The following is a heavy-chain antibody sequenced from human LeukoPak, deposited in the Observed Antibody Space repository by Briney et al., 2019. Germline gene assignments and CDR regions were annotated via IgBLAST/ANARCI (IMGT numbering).Heavy chain of an antibody. CDR1: GGSFSGYY. CDR2: INHSGST. V-gene: IGHV4-34*01. Sequence: SETLSLTCAVYGGSFSGYYWSCIRQPPGEGLEWIGEINHSGSTNYNPSLKSRVTISVDTSKNQFSLKLSSVTAADTAEYYCARGLRYYSSYWSFDYWGQGTLVTVSS. J-gene: IGHJ4*02. CDR3: ARGLRYYSSYWSFDY. D-gene: IGHD3-22*01.